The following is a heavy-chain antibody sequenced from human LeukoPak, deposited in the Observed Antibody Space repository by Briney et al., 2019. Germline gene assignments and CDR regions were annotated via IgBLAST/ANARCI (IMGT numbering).Heavy chain of an antibody. D-gene: IGHD6-6*01. CDR3: ARDQIAARADFDF. V-gene: IGHV6-1*01. CDR2: TYYRSKWYY. CDR1: GDSVSSNSAS. J-gene: IGHJ4*02. Sequence: PSQTLSLTCAISGDSVSSNSASWNWIRQSPSRGLEWLGRTYYRSKWYYDYTLSVKSRITINPDTAKNQFSLQLNSVTPEDTALYYCARDQIAARADFDFWGPGTLVTVSS.